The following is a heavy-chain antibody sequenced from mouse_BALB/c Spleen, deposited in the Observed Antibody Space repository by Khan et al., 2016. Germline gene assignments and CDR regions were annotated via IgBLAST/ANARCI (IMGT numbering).Heavy chain of an antibody. CDR3: GSLYYYGFVDD. J-gene: IGHJ2*01. Sequence: EVKLLESGGGLVQPGGSLKLSCAASGFDFSRYWMSWVRQAPGKGLEWIGEINPDSRTINYKPSLKDNFIISRDNAKQTLYLRMSKGRAEDTALYSCGSLYYYGFVDDWGEGTTLTVSA. CDR2: INPDSRTI. V-gene: IGHV4-1*02. D-gene: IGHD1-1*01. CDR1: GFDFSRYW.